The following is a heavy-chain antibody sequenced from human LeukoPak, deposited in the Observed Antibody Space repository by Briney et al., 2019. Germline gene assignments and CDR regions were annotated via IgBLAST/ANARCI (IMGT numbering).Heavy chain of an antibody. J-gene: IGHJ4*02. Sequence: GGSLRLSCAASGFTFSSYSMNWVRQAPGKGLEWVSSISSSSSYIYYADSVKGRFTTSRDNAKNSLYLQVNSLRAEDTAVYYCARDSMYYYDSSGYYYEQRGLIDYWGQGTLVTVSS. CDR3: ARDSMYYYDSSGYYYEQRGLIDY. V-gene: IGHV3-21*01. D-gene: IGHD3-22*01. CDR2: ISSSSSYI. CDR1: GFTFSSYS.